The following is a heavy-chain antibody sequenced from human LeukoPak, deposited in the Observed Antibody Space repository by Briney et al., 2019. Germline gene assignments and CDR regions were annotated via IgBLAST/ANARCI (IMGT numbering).Heavy chain of an antibody. D-gene: IGHD3-22*01. CDR1: GGTFSSYA. V-gene: IGHV1-69*04. CDR2: IIPIFGIA. J-gene: IGHJ3*02. Sequence: ASVKVSCKASGGTFSSYAISWVRQAPGQGLEWMGRIIPIFGIANYAQKFQGRVTITADKSTSTAYMELSSLRSEDTAVYYRARVYYDSSGAGFFDIWGQGTMVTVSS. CDR3: ARVYYDSSGAGFFDI.